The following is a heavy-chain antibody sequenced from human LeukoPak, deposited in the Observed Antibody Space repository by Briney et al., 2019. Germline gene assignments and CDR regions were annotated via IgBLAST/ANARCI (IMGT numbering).Heavy chain of an antibody. CDR1: GFTFSSYS. CDR3: ARVLHKRNYDSSVYYGY. D-gene: IGHD3-22*01. J-gene: IGHJ4*02. Sequence: GGSLRLSCAASGFTFSSYSMNWVRQAPGRGLEWVSYISSSSSTIYYADSVKGRFTISRDNAKNSLYLQMNSLRAEDTAVYYCARVLHKRNYDSSVYYGYWGQGTLVTVSS. V-gene: IGHV3-48*01. CDR2: ISSSSSTI.